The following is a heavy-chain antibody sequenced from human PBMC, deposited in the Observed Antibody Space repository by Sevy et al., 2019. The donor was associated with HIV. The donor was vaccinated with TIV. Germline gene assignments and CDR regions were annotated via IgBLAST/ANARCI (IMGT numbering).Heavy chain of an antibody. CDR2: IYWDDNK. CDR3: AHSLYGDYIGGYFDY. Sequence: SGPTLVNPTQTLTLTCTFSGVSLSTSGVGVGWIRQPPGKALEWLALIYWDDNKQYSPSLRSRITITKDTSKNQVVLTMNNLDPVDTAIYYCAHSLYGDYIGGYFDYWGQGTLVTVSS. V-gene: IGHV2-5*02. CDR1: GVSLSTSGVG. J-gene: IGHJ4*02. D-gene: IGHD4-17*01.